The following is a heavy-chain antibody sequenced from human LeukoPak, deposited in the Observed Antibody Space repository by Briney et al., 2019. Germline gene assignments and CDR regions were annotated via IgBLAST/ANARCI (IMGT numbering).Heavy chain of an antibody. CDR1: GGTFSSYA. J-gene: IGHJ4*02. CDR3: ARLSGSGSSSPDYFDY. D-gene: IGHD1-26*01. V-gene: IGHV1-69*05. CDR2: IIPIFGTA. Sequence: VASVKVSCKASGGTFSSYAISWVRQAPGQGPEWMGGIIPIFGTANYAQKFQGRVTITTDESTSTAYMELSSLRSEDTAVYYCARLSGSGSSSPDYFDYWGQGTLVTVSS.